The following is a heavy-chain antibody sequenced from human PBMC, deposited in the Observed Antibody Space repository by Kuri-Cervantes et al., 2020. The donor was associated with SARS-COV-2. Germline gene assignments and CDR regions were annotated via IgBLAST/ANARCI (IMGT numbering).Heavy chain of an antibody. V-gene: IGHV3-21*01. Sequence: LKISCAASGFTFSSYSMNWVRQAPGKGLEWVSSISSTSSYIYYADSVKGRFTISRDNAKNSLYLQMNSLRAEDTAVYYCARDCSSPYKYYYYYYMDVWGKGTTVTVSS. CDR2: ISSTSSYI. J-gene: IGHJ6*03. CDR3: ARDCSSPYKYYYYYYMDV. D-gene: IGHD6-13*01. CDR1: GFTFSSYS.